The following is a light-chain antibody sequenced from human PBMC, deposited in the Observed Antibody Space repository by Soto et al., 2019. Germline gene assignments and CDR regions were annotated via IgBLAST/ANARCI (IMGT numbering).Light chain of an antibody. Sequence: DLQMTQSPSTLSASVGDRVTITCRASQSITTWLAWYQQKPGKAPKLLIYKAINLQSGVPSRFSDSGSGTEFTLTISSLQPDDFATYYCQRYTDYQYVFGQGTKLDMK. CDR3: QRYTDYQYV. J-gene: IGKJ2*01. CDR1: QSITTW. V-gene: IGKV1-5*03. CDR2: KAI.